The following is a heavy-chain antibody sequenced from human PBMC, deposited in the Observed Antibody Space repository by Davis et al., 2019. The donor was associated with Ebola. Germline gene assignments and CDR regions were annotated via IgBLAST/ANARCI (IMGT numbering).Heavy chain of an antibody. CDR2: MYYSGST. D-gene: IGHD6-19*01. J-gene: IGHJ4*02. CDR1: GGSISSYY. Sequence: PSETLSLTCSVSGGSISSYYWSWIRQPPGKGLEWIGYMYYSGSTNYNPSLKSRVTISVDTSKNQFSLKLSSVTAADTAVYYCARRAGISGWYYFDYWGQGTLVIVSS. V-gene: IGHV4-59*08. CDR3: ARRAGISGWYYFDY.